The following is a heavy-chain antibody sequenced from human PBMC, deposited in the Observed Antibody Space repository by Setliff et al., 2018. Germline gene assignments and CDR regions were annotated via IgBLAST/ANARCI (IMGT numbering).Heavy chain of an antibody. CDR3: ARDRDNRWHNFDS. J-gene: IGHJ4*01. CDR2: ISYDGSKT. CDR1: GFTFNTYA. Sequence: GSLRLSCAASGFTFNTYAMNWVRQAPGKGLEWAALISYDGSKTYYADSVKGRFIISRDNSMNTLYLQVNSLRPEDTAVYYCARDRDNRWHNFDSWGHGVLVTVSS. V-gene: IGHV3-30-3*01. D-gene: IGHD1-1*01.